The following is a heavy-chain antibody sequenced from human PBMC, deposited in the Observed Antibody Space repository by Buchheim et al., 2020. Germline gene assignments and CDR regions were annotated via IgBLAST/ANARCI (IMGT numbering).Heavy chain of an antibody. D-gene: IGHD6-19*01. CDR3: AKDRGYIYSSGLDY. V-gene: IGHV3-23*01. CDR2: ISGNGVNT. J-gene: IGHJ4*02. Sequence: EVQLLESGGGLVQPGGSLRLSCAASGFTFSSYAMSWVRQAPGKGLEWVSGISGNGVNTFYADSVQGRFTISRDNSQNPMYLQMNTLRAEDTALYYCAKDRGYIYSSGLDYWGQGTL. CDR1: GFTFSSYA.